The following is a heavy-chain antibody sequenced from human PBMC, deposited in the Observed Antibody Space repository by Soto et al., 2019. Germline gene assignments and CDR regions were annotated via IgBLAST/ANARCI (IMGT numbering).Heavy chain of an antibody. CDR3: ARDDRYCSGGSCYSLLAFDI. CDR1: GYTFTGYY. J-gene: IGHJ3*02. Sequence: VKVSCKASGYTFTGYYMHWVRQAPGQGLEWMGWINPNSGGTNYAQKFQGRVTMTRDTSISTAYMELSRLRSDDTAVYYCARDDRYCSGGSCYSLLAFDIWGQGTMVTVSS. D-gene: IGHD2-15*01. CDR2: INPNSGGT. V-gene: IGHV1-2*02.